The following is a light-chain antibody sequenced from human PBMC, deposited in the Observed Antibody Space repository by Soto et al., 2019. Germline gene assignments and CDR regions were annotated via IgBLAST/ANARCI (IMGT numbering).Light chain of an antibody. CDR2: DAS. CDR3: QQRSNWPQIT. V-gene: IGKV3-11*01. CDR1: EVVASNY. J-gene: IGKJ5*01. Sequence: EIVWPPSPGSMSWSLVYIAPLFCISLEVVASNYLAWYQKKPGRAPRLLIYDASNRATGIPARFSGSGSGTDFTLTISSLEPEDFAVYYCQQRSNWPQITCGQGTQLELK.